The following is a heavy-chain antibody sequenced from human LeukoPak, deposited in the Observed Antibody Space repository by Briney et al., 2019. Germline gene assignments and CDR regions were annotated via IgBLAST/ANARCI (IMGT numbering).Heavy chain of an antibody. J-gene: IGHJ5*02. V-gene: IGHV4-4*07. Sequence: SETLSLTCTVSGGSISSYYWSWIRQPPGKGLEWIGRIYTTGSTNYNPSLKSRVTISVDTSKNQFSLKLSSVTAADTAVYYCARGAARAGWFDPWGQGTLVTVSS. CDR2: IYTTGST. CDR3: ARGAARAGWFDP. CDR1: GGSISSYY. D-gene: IGHD6-6*01.